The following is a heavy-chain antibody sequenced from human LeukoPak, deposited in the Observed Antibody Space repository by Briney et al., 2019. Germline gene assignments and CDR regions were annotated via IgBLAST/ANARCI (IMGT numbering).Heavy chain of an antibody. CDR3: ARCPSKYREVDV. D-gene: IGHD1-1*01. Sequence: TSETLSLTCTVSGGSISSSSYYWGWIRQPPGKGLEWIGSIYYSGSTYYNPSLKSRVTISVDTSKNQFSLKLSSVTAADTAVYYCARCPSKYREVDVWGQGTTVTVSS. CDR1: GGSISSSSYY. J-gene: IGHJ6*02. V-gene: IGHV4-39*07. CDR2: IYYSGST.